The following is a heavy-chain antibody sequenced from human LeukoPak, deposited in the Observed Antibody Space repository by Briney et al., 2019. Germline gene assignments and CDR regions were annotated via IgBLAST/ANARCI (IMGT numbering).Heavy chain of an antibody. D-gene: IGHD3-16*01. Sequence: PGGSLRLSCAASGFTFSSYGMHWVRQAPGKGLEWVAVIWYDGSNKYYADSVKGRFTISRDTSKNTLYMQMNSLRAETTAVYYCAKFLGRYVADYYYYMDVWGKGTTVTVSS. V-gene: IGHV3-33*03. CDR3: AKFLGRYVADYYYYMDV. J-gene: IGHJ6*03. CDR1: GFTFSSYG. CDR2: IWYDGSNK.